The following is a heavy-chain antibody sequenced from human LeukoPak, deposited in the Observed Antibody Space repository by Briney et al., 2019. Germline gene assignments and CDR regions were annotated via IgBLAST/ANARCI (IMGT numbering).Heavy chain of an antibody. CDR2: ISSSGSTI. CDR1: GFTFSDYY. CDR3: ARDRGTYYYDTSSHYDAFDI. D-gene: IGHD3-22*01. Sequence: GGSLRLSCAASGFTFSDYYMSWIRQVPGKGLEWVSYISSSGSTIYYADSVKGRFTISRDNAKNSLYLQMNSLRAEDTAVYYCARDRGTYYYDTSSHYDAFDIWGQGTMVTVSS. J-gene: IGHJ3*02. V-gene: IGHV3-11*04.